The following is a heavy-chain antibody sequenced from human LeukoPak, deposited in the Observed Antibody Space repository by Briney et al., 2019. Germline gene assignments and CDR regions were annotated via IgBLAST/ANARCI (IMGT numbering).Heavy chain of an antibody. D-gene: IGHD3-22*01. CDR1: GYTFTDYS. V-gene: IGHV1-2*02. CDR2: INPNSGGT. CDR3: ARNTYYYDSSAGTFDF. Sequence: GASVKVSCEASGYTFTDYSMHWVRQAPGQGLEWMGWINPNSGGTNYAQKFQGRVTMTRDTSISTAYMELSRLRSDDTAVFYCARNTYYYDSSAGTFDFWGQGTLVTVSS. J-gene: IGHJ4*02.